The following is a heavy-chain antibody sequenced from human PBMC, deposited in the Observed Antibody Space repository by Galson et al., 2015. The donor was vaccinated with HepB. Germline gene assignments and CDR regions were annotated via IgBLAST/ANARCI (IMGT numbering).Heavy chain of an antibody. Sequence: SVKVSCKASGYTFTSYYLHWVRQVPGQELGWIAVINPGGGRTRYAEKVQGRVAMTKDASTSTVYMELNSLRSSDTAVFFCARWGLGELYYDFNGLDVWGQGTTVTVSS. J-gene: IGHJ6*02. D-gene: IGHD3-16*01. CDR3: ARWGLGELYYDFNGLDV. CDR1: GYTFTSYY. V-gene: IGHV1-46*01. CDR2: INPGGGRT.